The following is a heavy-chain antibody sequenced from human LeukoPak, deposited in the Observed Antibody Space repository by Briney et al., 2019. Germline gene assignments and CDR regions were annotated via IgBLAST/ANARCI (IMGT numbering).Heavy chain of an antibody. J-gene: IGHJ6*02. V-gene: IGHV4-4*07. CDR3: ARDIGYYGSGSTVYYYGMDV. CDR1: GGSISSYY. D-gene: IGHD3-10*01. Sequence: SETLSLTCTVSGGSISSYYWSWIRQPAGKGLEWIGRIYTSGSTNYNPSLKSRVTMSVDTSKNQFSLKLSSVTAADTAVYYCARDIGYYGSGSTVYYYGMDVWGQGTTVTVSS. CDR2: IYTSGST.